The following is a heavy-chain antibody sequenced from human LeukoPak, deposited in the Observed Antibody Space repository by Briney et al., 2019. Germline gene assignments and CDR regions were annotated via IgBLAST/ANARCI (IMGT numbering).Heavy chain of an antibody. V-gene: IGHV4-4*07. Sequence: SETLSLSCTVSGGSISSYYWSWIRQPAGKGLEWIGRIYSSGSTNYNPSLKSRVTISVDTSKNQFSLKLSSVTAADTAVYYCARDGVTVTTDYFDYWGQGTLVTVSS. D-gene: IGHD4-17*01. CDR1: GGSISSYY. J-gene: IGHJ4*02. CDR2: IYSSGST. CDR3: ARDGVTVTTDYFDY.